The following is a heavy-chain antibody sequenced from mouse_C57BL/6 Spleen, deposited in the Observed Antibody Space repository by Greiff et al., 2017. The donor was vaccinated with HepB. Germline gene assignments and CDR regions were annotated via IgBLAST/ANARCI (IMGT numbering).Heavy chain of an antibody. V-gene: IGHV1-50*01. CDR1: GYTFTSYW. CDR2: IDPSDSYT. Sequence: QVQLQQSGAELVKPGASVKLSCKASGYTFTSYWMQWVKQRPGQGLEWIGEIDPSDSYTNYNQKFKGKATLNVDTSSSTAYMQLSSLTSEDSAVYYCARGLFAYWGQGTLVTVSA. J-gene: IGHJ3*01. CDR3: ARGLFAY. D-gene: IGHD3-3*01.